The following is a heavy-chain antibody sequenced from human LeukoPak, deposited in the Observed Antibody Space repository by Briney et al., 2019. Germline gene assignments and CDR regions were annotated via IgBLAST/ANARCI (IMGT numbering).Heavy chain of an antibody. D-gene: IGHD1-26*01. V-gene: IGHV4-4*09. CDR1: GGSISSYY. CDR3: AVGATSGDY. CDR2: IYTSGST. J-gene: IGHJ4*02. Sequence: SETLSLTCTVSGGSISSYYWSWIRQPPGKGLEWIGYIYTSGSTNYNPSLKSRVTISVDTSNNQFSLKLSSVTAADTAVYYCAVGATSGDYWGQGTLVTVSS.